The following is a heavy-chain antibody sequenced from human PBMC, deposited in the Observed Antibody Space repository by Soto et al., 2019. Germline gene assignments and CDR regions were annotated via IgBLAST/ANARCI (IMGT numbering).Heavy chain of an antibody. CDR2: INTYNGNT. CDR3: EMVDVYVTPSPQDV. V-gene: IGHV1-18*01. J-gene: IGHJ6*02. D-gene: IGHD3-16*01. Sequence: QVQLVQSGAEVKNPGASVKVSCKASGYTFTRYGIGWARQAPGQGLEWMGWINTYNGNTNYAQNVQGRVTLTTDTSTSKAYMELRSLRSNDTDIYYCEMVDVYVTPSPQDVWGQGTTVIVSS. CDR1: GYTFTRYG.